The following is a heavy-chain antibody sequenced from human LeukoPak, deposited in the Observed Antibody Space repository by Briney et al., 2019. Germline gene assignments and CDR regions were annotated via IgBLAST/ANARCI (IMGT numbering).Heavy chain of an antibody. Sequence: GASVKVSCKASGYTFTGYYMHWVRQAPGQGLEWMGWINPNSGGTNYAQKFQGRVTMTRDTSISTAYMELSRLRSDDTAVYYCARDRGAVEDWFDPWGQGTLVTVSS. CDR3: ARDRGAVEDWFDP. D-gene: IGHD6-19*01. J-gene: IGHJ5*02. CDR1: GYTFTGYY. CDR2: INPNSGGT. V-gene: IGHV1-2*02.